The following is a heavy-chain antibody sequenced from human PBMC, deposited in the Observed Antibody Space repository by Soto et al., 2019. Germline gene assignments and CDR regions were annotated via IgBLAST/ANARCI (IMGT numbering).Heavy chain of an antibody. V-gene: IGHV3-23*01. D-gene: IGHD4-17*01. CDR2: ISGSGGST. CDR3: AKRVTTVKNYYYYGMDV. Sequence: GGSLRLSCAASGFTFSSYAMSWVRQAPGKGLEWVSAISGSGGSTYYADSVKGRFAISRDNSKNTLYLQMNSLRAEDTAVYYCAKRVTTVKNYYYYGMDVWGQGTTVTVSS. CDR1: GFTFSSYA. J-gene: IGHJ6*02.